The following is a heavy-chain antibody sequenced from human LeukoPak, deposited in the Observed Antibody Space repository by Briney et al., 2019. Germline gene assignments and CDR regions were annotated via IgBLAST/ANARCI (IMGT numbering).Heavy chain of an antibody. CDR1: GYTFTSYA. D-gene: IGHD6-19*01. CDR3: ARVSDDSGWNFDY. CDR2: INAGNSNR. V-gene: IGHV1-3*01. Sequence: ASVKVSCKASGYTFTSYAIHWVHQAPGQRLEWMGWINAGNSNRKYSQKFQDRVTITRETSATTAYMELNSLTSEDTAVYYCARVSDDSGWNFDYWGQGTLVTVSS. J-gene: IGHJ4*02.